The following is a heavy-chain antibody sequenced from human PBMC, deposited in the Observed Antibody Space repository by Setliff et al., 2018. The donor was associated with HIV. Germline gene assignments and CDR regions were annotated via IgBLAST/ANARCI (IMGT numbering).Heavy chain of an antibody. D-gene: IGHD6-13*01. J-gene: IGHJ4*02. V-gene: IGHV4-61*02. CDR2: IYNSGST. Sequence: PSETLSLTCSVSGGSISSGSYYWSWIRQPAGKGLEWIGRIYNSGSTIYNPSLKSRVTLSLDTSKNQFSLKLSSVTAADTAMYYCARQGRGLIAAVDYWGQGTLVTVSS. CDR1: GGSISSGSYY. CDR3: ARQGRGLIAAVDY.